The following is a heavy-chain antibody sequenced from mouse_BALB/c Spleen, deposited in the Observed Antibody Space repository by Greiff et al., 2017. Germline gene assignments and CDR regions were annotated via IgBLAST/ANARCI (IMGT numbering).Heavy chain of an antibody. CDR3: AREGGYYAMDY. V-gene: IGHV3-6*02. CDR1: GYSITSGYY. Sequence: DVKLQESGPGLVKPSQSLSLTCSVTGYSITSGYYWNWIRQFPGNKLEWMGYISYDGSNNYNPSLKNRISITRDTSKNQFFLKLNSVTTEDTATYYCAREGGYYAMDYWGQGTSVTVSS. CDR2: ISYDGSN. D-gene: IGHD1-1*02. J-gene: IGHJ4*01.